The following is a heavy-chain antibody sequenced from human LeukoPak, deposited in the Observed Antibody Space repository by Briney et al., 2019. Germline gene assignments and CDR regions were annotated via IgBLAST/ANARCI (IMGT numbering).Heavy chain of an antibody. CDR1: GGTFNNYA. V-gene: IGHV1-69*13. CDR3: ANRLGSGSYNWFDP. J-gene: IGHJ5*02. D-gene: IGHD3-10*01. Sequence: ASVKVSCKASGGTFNNYAISWVRQAPGQGLEWMGGIIPVFGATTYARNFQGRVTITADESTSTAYMELSSLRSEDTAVYYCANRLGSGSYNWFDPWGQGTLVTVSA. CDR2: IIPVFGAT.